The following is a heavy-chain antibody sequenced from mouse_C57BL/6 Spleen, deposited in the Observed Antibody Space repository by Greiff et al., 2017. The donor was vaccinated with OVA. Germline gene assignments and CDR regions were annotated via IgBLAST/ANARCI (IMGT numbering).Heavy chain of an antibody. Sequence: QVQLQQSGPELVKPGASVKISCKASGYAFSSPWMNWVKQRPGKGLEWIGRIYPGDGDTNYNGKFKGKATLTADKSSSTAYMQLSSLTSEDSAVYFCARELRWYFDVWGTGTTVTVSS. J-gene: IGHJ1*03. D-gene: IGHD1-1*01. CDR2: IYPGDGDT. V-gene: IGHV1-82*01. CDR1: GYAFSSPW. CDR3: ARELRWYFDV.